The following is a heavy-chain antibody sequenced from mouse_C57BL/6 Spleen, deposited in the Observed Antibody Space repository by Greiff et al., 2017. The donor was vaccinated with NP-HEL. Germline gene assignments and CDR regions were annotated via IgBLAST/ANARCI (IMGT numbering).Heavy chain of an antibody. CDR1: GYTFTEYT. Sequence: QVQLQQSGAELVKPGASVKLSCKASGYTFTEYTIHWVKQRSGQGLEWIGWFYPGSGSIKYNEKFKDKATLTADKSSSTVSMELSRLTSEASAVYFCARHEEGGMDDCYYDYAMDYWGQGTSVTVSS. V-gene: IGHV1-62-2*01. CDR2: FYPGSGSI. D-gene: IGHD2-3*01. J-gene: IGHJ4*01. CDR3: ARHEEGGMDDCYYDYAMDY.